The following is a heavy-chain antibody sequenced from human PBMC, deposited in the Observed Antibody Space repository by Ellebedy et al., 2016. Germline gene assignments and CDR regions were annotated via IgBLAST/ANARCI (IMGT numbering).Heavy chain of an antibody. V-gene: IGHV4-38-2*02. D-gene: IGHD6-6*01. CDR1: GYSISSGYY. CDR2: IYHSGST. CDR3: AREGRSSSPGY. J-gene: IGHJ4*02. Sequence: SETLSLTXTVSGYSISSGYYWGWIRQPPGKGLEWIGSIYHSGSTYYNPSLKSRVTMSVDTSKNQFSLKLNSVTAADTAVYYCAREGRSSSPGYWGQGTLVTVSS.